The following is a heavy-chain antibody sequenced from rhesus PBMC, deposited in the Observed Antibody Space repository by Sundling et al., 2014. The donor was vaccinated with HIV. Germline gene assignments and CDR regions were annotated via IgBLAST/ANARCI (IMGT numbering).Heavy chain of an antibody. CDR1: GASISSSS. CDR2: ICGSGSCT. Sequence: QLQLQESGPGLVKPSETLSVTCAVSGASISSSSWSWIRQAPGKGLEWIGYICGSGSCTNSNPSLKSRVTLSVDTSKNQLSLKLSSVTAADTAVYYCARVKSASFSLRFDHWGQGVLVTVSS. D-gene: IGHD3-16*01. J-gene: IGHJ4*01. V-gene: IGHV4-169*01. CDR3: ARVKSASFSLRFDH.